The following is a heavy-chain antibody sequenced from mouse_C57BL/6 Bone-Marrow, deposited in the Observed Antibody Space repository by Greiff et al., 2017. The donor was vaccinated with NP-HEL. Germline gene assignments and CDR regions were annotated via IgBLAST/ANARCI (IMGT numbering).Heavy chain of an antibody. CDR1: GFSFNTYA. CDR3: VSPLGPFAY. CDR2: IRSKSNNYAT. D-gene: IGHD4-1*01. J-gene: IGHJ3*01. Sequence: EVQRVESGGGLVQPKGSLKLSCAASGFSFNTYAMNWVRQAPGKGLEWVARIRSKSNNYATYYADSVKDRFTISRDDSESMLYLQMNNLKTEDTAMYYCVSPLGPFAYWGQGTLVTVSA. V-gene: IGHV10-1*01.